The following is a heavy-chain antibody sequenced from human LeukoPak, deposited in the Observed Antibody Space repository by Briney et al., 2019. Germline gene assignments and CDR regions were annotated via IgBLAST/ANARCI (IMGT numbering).Heavy chain of an antibody. Sequence: SETLSLTCTVSGGSISSSSYYWGWIRQPPGKGLEWIGSIYYSGRTYYNPSLKSRVTISVDTSKNQFSLKLSSVTAADTAVYYCARDKEMVRGVRRAFDIWGQGTMVTVSS. CDR3: ARDKEMVRGVRRAFDI. V-gene: IGHV4-39*07. J-gene: IGHJ3*02. CDR2: IYYSGRT. CDR1: GGSISSSSYY. D-gene: IGHD3-10*01.